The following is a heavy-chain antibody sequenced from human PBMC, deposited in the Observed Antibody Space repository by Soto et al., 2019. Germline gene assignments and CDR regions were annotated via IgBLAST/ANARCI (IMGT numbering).Heavy chain of an antibody. Sequence: QVQLVQSGAEVKKPGTSVRVSCKISGDTFSGHLISWVRQAPGQGLEWMGRVNPGLDIANYEQRFQDRVTITADKSTRTAYMELRRLRSEEPAMYYCARHGRSALAQGSFGAWGRGTLVTVSS. CDR1: GDTFSGHL. CDR2: VNPGLDIA. V-gene: IGHV1-69*02. CDR3: ARHGRSALAQGSFGA. D-gene: IGHD2-15*01. J-gene: IGHJ5*02.